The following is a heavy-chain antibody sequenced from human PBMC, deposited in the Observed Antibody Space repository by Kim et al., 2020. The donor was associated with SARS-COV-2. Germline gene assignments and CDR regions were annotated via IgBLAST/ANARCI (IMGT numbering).Heavy chain of an antibody. D-gene: IGHD4-17*01. V-gene: IGHV3-23*01. CDR1: GFTLSTYA. CDR2: LTGSGSGA. J-gene: IGHJ3*01. Sequence: GGSLRLSCAASGFTLSTYAMSWVRQAPGKGLQFVSGLTGSGSGAYYADSVKGRFTISRDSSKNTLYIEMDSLRAEDTAIYYCARYDDYGDYGLFGGFDV. CDR3: ARYDDYGDYGLFGGFDV.